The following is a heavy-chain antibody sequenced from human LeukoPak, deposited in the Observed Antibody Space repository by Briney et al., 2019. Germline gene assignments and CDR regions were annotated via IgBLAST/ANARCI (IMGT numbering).Heavy chain of an antibody. V-gene: IGHV4-34*01. Sequence: SETLSLTCAVYGGSFSGYYWSWIRQPPGKGLEWIGEINHSGSTNYNPSLKSRVTISVDTSKNQFSLKLSSVTAADTAVYYCARRLIRGFDYWGQGTLVTVSS. CDR3: ARRLIRGFDY. D-gene: IGHD3-10*01. CDR1: GGSFSGYY. CDR2: INHSGST. J-gene: IGHJ4*02.